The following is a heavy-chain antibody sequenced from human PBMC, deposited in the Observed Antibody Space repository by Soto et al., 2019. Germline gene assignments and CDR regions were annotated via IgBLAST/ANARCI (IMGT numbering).Heavy chain of an antibody. D-gene: IGHD3-9*01. CDR2: ISGSGGST. V-gene: IGHV3-23*01. Sequence: GGSLRLSCAASGFTFSSYAMSWVRQAPGKGLEWVSAISGSGGSTYYADSVKGRFTISRDNSKNTLYLQMNSLRAEDTAVYYCAKDSVDYDILTGYHLFDPWGQGTLVTVSS. CDR3: AKDSVDYDILTGYHLFDP. J-gene: IGHJ5*02. CDR1: GFTFSSYA.